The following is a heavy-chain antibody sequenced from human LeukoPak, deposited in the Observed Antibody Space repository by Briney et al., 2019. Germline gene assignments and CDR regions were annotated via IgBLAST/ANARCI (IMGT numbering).Heavy chain of an antibody. Sequence: GASVKVSCKASGYTFTGYYMHWVRQAPGQGLEWIGWINPNSVDTNYVQKFQGRVTMTRDTSISTAYMDLSRLTSDDTAVYFCASDPSSSDNFFDFWGQGTLVTVSS. CDR3: ASDPSSSDNFFDF. J-gene: IGHJ4*02. D-gene: IGHD6-6*01. CDR1: GYTFTGYY. CDR2: INPNSVDT. V-gene: IGHV1-2*02.